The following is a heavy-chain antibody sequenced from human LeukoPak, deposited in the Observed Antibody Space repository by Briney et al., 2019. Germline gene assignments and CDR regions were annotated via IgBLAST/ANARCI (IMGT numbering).Heavy chain of an antibody. D-gene: IGHD1-7*01. V-gene: IGHV3-48*03. CDR2: ISSSGSTI. J-gene: IGHJ2*01. CDR3: ARVGYNWNYGYWYFDP. CDR1: GFTFSSYE. Sequence: GGSLRLSCAAPGFTFSSYEMNWVRQAPGKGLEWVSYISSSGSTIYYADSVKGRFTISRDNAKNSLYLQMNSLRAEDTAVYYCARVGYNWNYGYWYFDPWGRGTLVTVSS.